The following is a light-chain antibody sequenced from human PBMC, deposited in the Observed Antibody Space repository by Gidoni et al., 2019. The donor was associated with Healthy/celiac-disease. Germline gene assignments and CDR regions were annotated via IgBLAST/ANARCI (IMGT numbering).Light chain of an antibody. CDR1: QSISSW. V-gene: IGKV1-5*01. J-gene: IGKJ1*01. Sequence: GDRVTITCRDSQSISSWLDWYQQKPGKTPKLLIYDASSLESGVPSRFSGSGSGTEFTLTISSLQPNDFATYYCQQYNSRTFGQGTKVEIK. CDR2: DAS. CDR3: QQYNSRT.